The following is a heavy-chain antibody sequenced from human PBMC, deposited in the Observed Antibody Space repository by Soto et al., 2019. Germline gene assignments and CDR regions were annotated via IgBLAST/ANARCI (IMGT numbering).Heavy chain of an antibody. D-gene: IGHD3-16*01. CDR3: ARERGTVGDFDY. CDR2: INAGNGNT. Sequence: ASVKVSCKASGYTFTSYAIHWVRQAPGQRLEWMGWINAGNGNTKYSQKFQGRVTITRDTSASTAYMELSSLRSEDTAVYYCARERGTVGDFDYWGQGTLVTVSS. J-gene: IGHJ4*02. V-gene: IGHV1-3*01. CDR1: GYTFTSYA.